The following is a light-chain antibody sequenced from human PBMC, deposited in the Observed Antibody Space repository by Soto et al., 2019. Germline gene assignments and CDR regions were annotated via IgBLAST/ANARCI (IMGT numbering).Light chain of an antibody. Sequence: QPVLTQPRSVSGSPGQSVTVSCTGTTGSVAGNDYVSWYQQHPGKAPKLLIFDVTKRPSGVPDRFFGSKSGNTASLVITGLQAEDEADYYCQSYDTSLRGWLFGGGTKLTVL. CDR1: TGSVAGNDY. J-gene: IGLJ3*02. CDR3: QSYDTSLRGWL. CDR2: DVT. V-gene: IGLV2-11*01.